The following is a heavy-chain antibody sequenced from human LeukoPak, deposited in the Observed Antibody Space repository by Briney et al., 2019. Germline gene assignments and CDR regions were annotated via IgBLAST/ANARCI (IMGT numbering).Heavy chain of an antibody. CDR1: GFTFRSYA. V-gene: IGHV3-66*01. J-gene: IGHJ6*02. CDR2: IYSGGST. D-gene: IGHD4-17*01. CDR3: ARDQVTTYYYYGIDV. Sequence: GGSLRLSCAASGFTFRSYAMSWVRQEPGKGLEWVSVIYSGGSTYYADSVKGRFITSRDNSNNTLYLQMNSLRAEDTAVYYCARDQVTTYYYYGIDVWGQGTTVTVSS.